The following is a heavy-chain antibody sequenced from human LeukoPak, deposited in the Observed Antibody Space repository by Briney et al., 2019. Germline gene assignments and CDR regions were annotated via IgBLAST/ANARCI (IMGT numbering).Heavy chain of an antibody. V-gene: IGHV1-46*01. CDR1: GYTFTNYY. CDR3: ARWTTTYLDY. J-gene: IGHJ4*02. CDR2: TDPIGGST. Sequence: GASVKASCKASGYTFTNYYIHWVRQAPGQGLEWMGITDPIGGSTNYAQKFQGRVTMTRDTSTSTVYMELSSLRSEDSAVYYCARWTTTYLDYWGQGTLVTVSS. D-gene: IGHD4-11*01.